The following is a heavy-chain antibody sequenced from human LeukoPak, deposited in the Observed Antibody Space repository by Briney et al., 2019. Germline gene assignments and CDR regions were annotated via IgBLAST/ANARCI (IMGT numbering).Heavy chain of an antibody. CDR3: ARSSTRPKGMDV. Sequence: GGSLRLSCAASGFSFSTQRMHWVRQAPGKGLVWVSYINIDERITGYADSVKGRFTISRDNAKNTLYLQMNSLRAEDTAVYYCARSSTRPKGMDVWGQGTTVTVSS. V-gene: IGHV3-74*01. D-gene: IGHD2-2*01. CDR2: INIDERIT. J-gene: IGHJ6*02. CDR1: GFSFSTQR.